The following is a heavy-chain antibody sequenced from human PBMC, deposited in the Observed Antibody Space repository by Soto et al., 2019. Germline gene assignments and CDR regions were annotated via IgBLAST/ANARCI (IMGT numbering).Heavy chain of an antibody. CDR2: ISGGGAGT. V-gene: IGHV3-23*01. D-gene: IGHD3-3*01. J-gene: IGHJ4*02. Sequence: GGSLRLSCVVSGRTFRSYAMSWVRQAPGKGLEWVSGISGGGAGTYYADSVKGRFTISRDPSTTTLFLDMYSLGAEDTAIYYCAKGRKPDHDDGLCAFDSWGQGVQVTVSS. CDR3: AKGRKPDHDDGLCAFDS. CDR1: GRTFRSYA.